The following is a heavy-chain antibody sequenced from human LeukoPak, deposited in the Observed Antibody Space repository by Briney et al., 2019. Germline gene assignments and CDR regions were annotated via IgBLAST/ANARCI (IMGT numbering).Heavy chain of an antibody. CDR2: IYYSGST. CDR1: GGSISSYY. D-gene: IGHD3-10*01. V-gene: IGHV4-59*08. J-gene: IGHJ6*02. Sequence: SETLSLTCTVSGGSISSYYWSWIRQPPGKGLEWIGYIYYSGSTNYNPSLKSRVTISVDTSKNQFSLKLSSVTAADTAVYYCASGTKIRFGELYETYGMDVWGQGTTVTVSS. CDR3: ASGTKIRFGELYETYGMDV.